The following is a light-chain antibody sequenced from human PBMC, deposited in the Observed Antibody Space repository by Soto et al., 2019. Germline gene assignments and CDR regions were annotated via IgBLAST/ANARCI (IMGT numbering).Light chain of an antibody. CDR3: QQLSNWPPIT. CDR1: QSVSSY. V-gene: IGKV3-11*01. CDR2: DAS. J-gene: IGKJ5*01. Sequence: EIVLTQSPGTLSLSPGERATLSCRASQSVSSYLAWYQQKPGQAPRLLIYDASNRATGIPARFSGSGSGTDFTLTISSLEPEDFAVYYCQQLSNWPPITFGQGTRLEI.